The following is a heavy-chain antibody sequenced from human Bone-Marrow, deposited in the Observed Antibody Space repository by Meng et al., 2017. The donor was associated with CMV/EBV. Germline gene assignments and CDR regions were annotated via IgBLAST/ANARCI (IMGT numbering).Heavy chain of an antibody. Sequence: GGSLRLSCAASGFTFSSYSMNWVRQAPEKGLEWVSSISSSSSYIYYADSVKGRFTISRDNAKNSLYLQMNSLRAEDTAVYYCAREAVTAHYVQYWGQGTLVTVSS. D-gene: IGHD2-21*02. V-gene: IGHV3-21*01. J-gene: IGHJ4*02. CDR2: ISSSSSYI. CDR1: GFTFSSYS. CDR3: AREAVTAHYVQY.